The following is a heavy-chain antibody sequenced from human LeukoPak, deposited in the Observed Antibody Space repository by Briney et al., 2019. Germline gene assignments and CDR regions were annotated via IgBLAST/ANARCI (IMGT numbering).Heavy chain of an antibody. Sequence: GASVKVSCKASGYTFTGSYMHWVRQAPGQGLEWMGWINPNSGDTHYPQTFQARVTMTRDTSISTAYMELSSLRSDDTAMYYCATRYGSGSPISYFDLWGRGTLVTVSS. CDR1: GYTFTGSY. D-gene: IGHD3-10*01. CDR3: ATRYGSGSPISYFDL. J-gene: IGHJ2*01. V-gene: IGHV1-2*02. CDR2: INPNSGDT.